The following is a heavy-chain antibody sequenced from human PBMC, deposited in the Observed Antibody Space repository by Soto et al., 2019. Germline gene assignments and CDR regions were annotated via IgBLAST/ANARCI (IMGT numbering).Heavy chain of an antibody. CDR2: IYHSGST. V-gene: IGHV4-4*02. CDR3: ARPPYCGGDHEPCYYYGMDV. D-gene: IGHD2-21*02. Sequence: QVQLQESGPGLVKPSGTLSLTCAVSGGSISSSNWWSWVRQPPGKGLEWIGEIYHSGSTNYNPSLKSRVTISVDKSKNQFSLKLSSVTAADTAVYYCARPPYCGGDHEPCYYYGMDVWGQGTTVTVSS. J-gene: IGHJ6*02. CDR1: GGSISSSNW.